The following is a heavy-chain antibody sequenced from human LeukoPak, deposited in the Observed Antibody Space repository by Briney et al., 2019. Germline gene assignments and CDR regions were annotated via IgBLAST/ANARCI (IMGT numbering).Heavy chain of an antibody. D-gene: IGHD3-22*01. CDR1: GFTVSSNY. CDR3: AKDQYDSSIFDY. Sequence: PGGSLRLSCASSGFTVSSNYMSWVRQAPGKGLEWVSAISGSGGSTYYADSVKGRFTISRDNSKNTLYLQMNSLRAEDTAVYYCAKDQYDSSIFDYWGQGTLVTVSS. V-gene: IGHV3-23*01. CDR2: ISGSGGST. J-gene: IGHJ4*02.